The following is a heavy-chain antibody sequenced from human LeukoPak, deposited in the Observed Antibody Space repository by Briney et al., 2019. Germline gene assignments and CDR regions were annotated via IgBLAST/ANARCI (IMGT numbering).Heavy chain of an antibody. Sequence: GRSLRPSCAASGFTFSSYGMHWVRQAPGKGLEWVAVIWYGGSNKYYADSVKGRSTISRDNSKNTLYLQMNSLRAEDTAVYYCAKEAYGSGNYFDYWGQGTLVTVSS. V-gene: IGHV3-30*18. CDR2: IWYGGSNK. CDR3: AKEAYGSGNYFDY. J-gene: IGHJ4*02. D-gene: IGHD3-10*01. CDR1: GFTFSSYG.